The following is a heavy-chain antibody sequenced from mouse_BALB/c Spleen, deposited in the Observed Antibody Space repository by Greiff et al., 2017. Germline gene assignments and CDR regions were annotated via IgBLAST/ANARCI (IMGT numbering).Heavy chain of an antibody. CDR2: INPYNGAT. Sequence: VQLQQSGPELVKPGASVKISCKASGYSFTGYYMHWVKQSHVKSLEWIGRINPYNGATSYNQNFKDKASLTVDKSSSTAYMELHSLTSEDSAVYYCARSIYDGYYGDYWGQGTTLTVSS. CDR1: GYSFTGYY. J-gene: IGHJ2*01. CDR3: ARSIYDGYYGDY. D-gene: IGHD2-3*01. V-gene: IGHV1-26*01.